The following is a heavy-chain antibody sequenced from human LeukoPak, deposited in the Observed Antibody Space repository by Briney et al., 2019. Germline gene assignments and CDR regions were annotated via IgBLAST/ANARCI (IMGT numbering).Heavy chain of an antibody. V-gene: IGHV3-23*01. J-gene: IGHJ4*02. Sequence: GGSLRLSCATSGFTFSTHVMSWVRQAPGKGLERVASITGGGDKSFYADSVKGRFTISRDNSKNTLYLQMTSLRAEDTAIYYCAKRGSVGAPSPRIYKPEFDYWGQGTLVTVSS. CDR3: AKRGSVGAPSPRIYKPEFDY. CDR2: ITGGGDKS. D-gene: IGHD1-26*01. CDR1: GFTFSTHV.